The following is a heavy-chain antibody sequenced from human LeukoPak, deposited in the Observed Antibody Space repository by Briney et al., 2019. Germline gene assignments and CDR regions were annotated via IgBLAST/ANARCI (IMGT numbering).Heavy chain of an antibody. J-gene: IGHJ4*02. CDR1: GYTFTNYY. D-gene: IGHD2-2*01. CDR3: ARSGRYCSSTSCELDY. CDR2: INPSGGST. V-gene: IGHV1-46*01. Sequence: VASVKVSCKASGYTFTNYYMHWVRQAPGQGLEWMGIINPSGGSTSYAQKFQGRVTMTRDTSTSTVYMEVSSLRSDDTAVYYCARSGRYCSSTSCELDYWGQGTLVTVSS.